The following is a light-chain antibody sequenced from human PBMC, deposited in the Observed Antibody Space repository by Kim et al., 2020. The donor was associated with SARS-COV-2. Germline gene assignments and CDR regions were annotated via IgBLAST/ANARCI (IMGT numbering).Light chain of an antibody. CDR3: QSYNRSNVV. CDR2: EDD. V-gene: IGLV6-57*03. Sequence: GKTVTSSCTRSSGSIDDKYVQWYQQRTGGVPIIGIYEDDQRPSGVSDRISGSIDNSSNSASLTISGLKTEDEADYYCQSYNRSNVVFGGGTQLTVL. J-gene: IGLJ2*01. CDR1: SGSIDDKY.